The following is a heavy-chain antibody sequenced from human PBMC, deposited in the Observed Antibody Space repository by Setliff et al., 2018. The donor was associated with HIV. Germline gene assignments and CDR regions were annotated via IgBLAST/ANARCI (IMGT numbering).Heavy chain of an antibody. CDR1: GFTFRSYA. V-gene: IGHV3-7*01. CDR3: ARGRRDCSSGSCYGPYYMDV. J-gene: IGHJ6*03. D-gene: IGHD2-15*01. CDR2: IDREGSET. Sequence: PGGSLRLSCAASGFTFRSYALSWVRQAPGKGLEWVANIDREGSETNYVDSVKGRFTISRDNARSSMYLQINSLRAEDTATYYCARGRRDCSSGSCYGPYYMDVWGKGTTVTVSS.